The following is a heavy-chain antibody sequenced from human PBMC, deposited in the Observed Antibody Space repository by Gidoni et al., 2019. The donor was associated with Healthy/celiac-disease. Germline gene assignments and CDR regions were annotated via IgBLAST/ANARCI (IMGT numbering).Heavy chain of an antibody. V-gene: IGHV1-18*01. Sequence: QVQLVQSEAEVKKPGASVKVSCKASGYTFTSYGMSWVRRAPGQGLEWMGWISAYNGNTNYAQKLQGRVTMTTDTSTSTAYMELRSLRSDDTAVYYCARVSYFAWLIDYYYYGMDVWGQGTTVTVSS. CDR1: GYTFTSYG. CDR2: ISAYNGNT. D-gene: IGHD3-9*01. J-gene: IGHJ6*02. CDR3: ARVSYFAWLIDYYYYGMDV.